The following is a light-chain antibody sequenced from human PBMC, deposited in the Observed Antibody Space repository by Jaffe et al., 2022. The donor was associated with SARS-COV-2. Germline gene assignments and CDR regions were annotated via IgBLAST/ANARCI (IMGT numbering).Light chain of an antibody. CDR2: AHN. J-gene: IGLJ3*02. CDR1: RSNIGAGFD. V-gene: IGLV1-40*01. Sequence: QSVLTQPPSVSGAPGQRVAISCSGSRSNIGAGFDVHWYQQLPGAAPKFLISAHNNRPSGLPERFSASKSGTSASLAISPLQAEDEAEYFCQCFDTSLSGWVFGGGTSLSVL. CDR3: QCFDTSLSGWV.